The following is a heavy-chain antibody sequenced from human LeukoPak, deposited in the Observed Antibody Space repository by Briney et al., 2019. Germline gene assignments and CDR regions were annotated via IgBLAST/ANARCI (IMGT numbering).Heavy chain of an antibody. Sequence: GASVKVSCKASGYTFTSYGLSWVRQAPGQGLEWMGWISAYNGNTNYAQNLQGRVTMTTDTSTSTAYMELRSLRSDDTAVYYCARVSAVAGRYPFDYWGQGTLVTVSS. CDR1: GYTFTSYG. CDR2: ISAYNGNT. D-gene: IGHD6-19*01. V-gene: IGHV1-18*01. J-gene: IGHJ4*02. CDR3: ARVSAVAGRYPFDY.